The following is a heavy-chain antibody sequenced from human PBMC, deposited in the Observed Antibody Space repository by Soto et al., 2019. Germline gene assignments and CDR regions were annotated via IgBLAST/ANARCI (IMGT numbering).Heavy chain of an antibody. CDR3: ARRGDEIYNYGSYYHGMDV. D-gene: IGHD5-18*01. J-gene: IGHJ6*02. CDR2: IYPGDSDT. V-gene: IGHV5-51*01. CDR1: GYMFTSYW. Sequence: PGESLKISCNGSGYMFTSYWIGWVRQMPGKGLEWMGIIYPGDSDTRYNPSFQGQVTISADKSINTAYLQWSSLKASDTAIYYCARRGDEIYNYGSYYHGMDVWGQGTTVTVSS.